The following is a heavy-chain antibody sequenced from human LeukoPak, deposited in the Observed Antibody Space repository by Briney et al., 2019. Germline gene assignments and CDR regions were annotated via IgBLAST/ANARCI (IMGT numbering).Heavy chain of an antibody. CDR1: GFTFSSYA. Sequence: PGGSLRLSCTASGFTFSSYALHWVRQAPGKGLEYVSGISSNGGGTYYENFVKGRFTISRDNSKNTLYLLMGSLRAEDMAVYYCARDLSIDGGNSNGYFDYWGQGTLVTVSS. CDR2: ISSNGGGT. J-gene: IGHJ4*02. V-gene: IGHV3-64*01. CDR3: ARDLSIDGGNSNGYFDY. D-gene: IGHD4-23*01.